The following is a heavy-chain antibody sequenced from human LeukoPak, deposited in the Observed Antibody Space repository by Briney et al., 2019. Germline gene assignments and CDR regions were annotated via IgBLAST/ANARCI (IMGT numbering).Heavy chain of an antibody. J-gene: IGHJ4*02. CDR3: ARIPNNWNLNY. Sequence: GGSLRLSCAASGFAFSSYSMNWVRQAPGKGLEWVSSISSSSSYIYYADSVKGRFTISKDNAKNSLYLQMNSLRAEDTAVYYCARIPNNWNLNYWGQGTLVTVSS. V-gene: IGHV3-21*01. CDR2: ISSSSSYI. CDR1: GFAFSSYS. D-gene: IGHD1-7*01.